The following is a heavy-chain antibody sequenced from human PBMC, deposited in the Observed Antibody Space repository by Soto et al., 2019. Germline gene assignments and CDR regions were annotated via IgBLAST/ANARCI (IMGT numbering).Heavy chain of an antibody. J-gene: IGHJ4*02. CDR3: GKYSSGGDYYEY. D-gene: IGHD3-22*01. Sequence: GGSLRLSCAASGFTFGDYYMSWIRQAPGKGLEWVSYIAPTGTAVYYADSVRGRFTVSRDNAKDSLYLQMNSLRAEDTAVYYCGKYSSGGDYYEYWGQGTLVTVSS. V-gene: IGHV3-11*01. CDR2: IAPTGTAV. CDR1: GFTFGDYY.